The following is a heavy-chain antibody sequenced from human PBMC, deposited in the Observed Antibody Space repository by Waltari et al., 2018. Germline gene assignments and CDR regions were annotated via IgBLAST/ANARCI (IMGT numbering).Heavy chain of an antibody. Sequence: QVQLVQSGAEVKKPGASVKVSCKASGYTFTGYYMHWVRPAPGQGLEWMGWINPNSGGTNYAQKFQGRVTMTRDTSISTAYMELSRLRSDDTAVYYCAVSSGWFGVAEYFQHWGQGTLVTVSS. D-gene: IGHD6-19*01. J-gene: IGHJ1*01. CDR1: GYTFTGYY. CDR2: INPNSGGT. V-gene: IGHV1-2*02. CDR3: AVSSGWFGVAEYFQH.